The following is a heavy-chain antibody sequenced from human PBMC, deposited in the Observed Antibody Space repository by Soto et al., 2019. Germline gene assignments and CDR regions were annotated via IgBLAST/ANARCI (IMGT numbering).Heavy chain of an antibody. CDR3: AKGPHNYYDSSGYSYYLDF. D-gene: IGHD3-22*01. J-gene: IGHJ4*02. V-gene: IGHV3-23*01. Sequence: GGSLRLSCAASGFSFGSYALSWVRQAPGKGLEWVSTISDSDGRTFYADSVKGRFSISSDTSQNTLYLQMNSLRAEDTAGYYCAKGPHNYYDSSGYSYYLDFWCQGTLVTVSS. CDR1: GFSFGSYA. CDR2: ISDSDGRT.